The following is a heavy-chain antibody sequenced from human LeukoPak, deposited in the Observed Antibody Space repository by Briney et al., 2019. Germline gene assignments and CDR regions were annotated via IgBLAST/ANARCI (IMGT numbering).Heavy chain of an antibody. J-gene: IGHJ4*02. CDR1: GFTFSSYW. V-gene: IGHV3-74*01. D-gene: IGHD4-17*01. CDR3: ARSWGSGVYGDFVAIFDY. Sequence: PGGSLRLSCAASGFTFSSYWMNWVRQAPGKGLVWVSRINSDGSSTSYADSVKGRFTISRDNAKNTLYLQMNSLRAEDTAVYYCARSWGSGVYGDFVAIFDYWGQGTLVTVSS. CDR2: INSDGSST.